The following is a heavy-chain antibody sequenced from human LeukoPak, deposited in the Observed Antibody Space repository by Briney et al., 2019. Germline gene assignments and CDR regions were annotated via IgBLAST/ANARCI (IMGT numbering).Heavy chain of an antibody. CDR2: IRYDGSNK. Sequence: GGSLRLSCAASGFTFSDYYMSWIRQAPGKGLEWVAFIRYDGSNKYYADSVKGRFTISRDNSKNTLYLQMNSLRAEDTAVYYCAKDKPVDADYYDSSGSYAFDIWGQGTMVTVSS. V-gene: IGHV3-30*02. CDR1: GFTFSDYY. CDR3: AKDKPVDADYYDSSGSYAFDI. J-gene: IGHJ3*02. D-gene: IGHD3-22*01.